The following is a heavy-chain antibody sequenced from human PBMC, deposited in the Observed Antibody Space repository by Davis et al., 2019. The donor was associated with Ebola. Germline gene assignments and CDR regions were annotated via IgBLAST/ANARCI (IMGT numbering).Heavy chain of an antibody. CDR2: ISSSGGST. V-gene: IGHV3-23*01. Sequence: PGGSLRLSCAASGFTFSGYAMSWVRQAPGKGLEWVSAISSSGGSTYYADSVKGRFTISRDNSKNTLYLQMNSLRAEDTAVYYCAKRSGYDVDIPDYWGQGTLVTVSS. CDR1: GFTFSGYA. CDR3: AKRSGYDVDIPDY. D-gene: IGHD5-12*01. J-gene: IGHJ4*02.